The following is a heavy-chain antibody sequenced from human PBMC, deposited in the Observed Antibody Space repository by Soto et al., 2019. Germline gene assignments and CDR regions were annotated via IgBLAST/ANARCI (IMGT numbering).Heavy chain of an antibody. V-gene: IGHV3-30*03. CDR1: GFTFSSYG. CDR2: MSYDGRNE. CDR3: ARDRYYYGSGSDYDGEGNYFDY. Sequence: GGFLRLSCAASGFTFSSYGMHWVRQAPGKGLEWVAVMSYDGRNEYYADSVEGRFTISRESSKNTLYLQMNSLRPEDTAVYYCARDRYYYGSGSDYDGEGNYFDYWGQGTLVTVSS. J-gene: IGHJ4*02. D-gene: IGHD3-10*01.